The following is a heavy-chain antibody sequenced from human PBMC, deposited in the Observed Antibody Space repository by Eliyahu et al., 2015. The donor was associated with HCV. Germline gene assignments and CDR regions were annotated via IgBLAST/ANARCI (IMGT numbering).Heavy chain of an antibody. CDR2: LSDSGDNT. CDR3: AKTMSSSSFDY. Sequence: EVQLLESGGGLIQPGGSLRLSCAASGFAFSSFAMSWVRQAPGKGLGCVSLLSDSGDNTFYADSVKGRFTISRDNSKNTLYLQMNSLKAEDTAVYYCAKTMSSSSFDYWGQGTLVTVSS. D-gene: IGHD6-6*01. V-gene: IGHV3-23*01. CDR1: GFAFSSFA. J-gene: IGHJ4*02.